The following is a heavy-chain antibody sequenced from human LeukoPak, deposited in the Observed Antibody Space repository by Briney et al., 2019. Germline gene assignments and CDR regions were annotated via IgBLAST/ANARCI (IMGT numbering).Heavy chain of an antibody. V-gene: IGHV3-9*01. CDR1: GFTFDDYA. Sequence: GGSLRLSCAASGFTFDDYAMFWVRQAPGKGLGWVSGISWDSRNIGYAASVKGQFTTSRDNGKNSLYLQMNSLRPDDTALYYCARGNRDTSGFYFYYGMDVWGPGSTVTVSS. J-gene: IGHJ6*02. D-gene: IGHD6-19*01. CDR3: ARGNRDTSGFYFYYGMDV. CDR2: ISWDSRNI.